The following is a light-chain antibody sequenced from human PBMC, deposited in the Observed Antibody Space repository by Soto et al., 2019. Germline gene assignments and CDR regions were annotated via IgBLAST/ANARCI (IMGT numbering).Light chain of an antibody. J-gene: IGLJ1*01. CDR3: CPNPAGSTYV. V-gene: IGLV2-11*01. CDR1: SSDVGSYDY. CDR2: NVN. Sequence: QSALIQPPSVSGSPGQSVTISCTGTSSDVGSYDYVSWYQQHPGTVPKPMIYNVNTQPSGVPDRFSGSKSGNTASMTISGLQAEDEADYYCCPNPAGSTYVFGSGTKVTVL.